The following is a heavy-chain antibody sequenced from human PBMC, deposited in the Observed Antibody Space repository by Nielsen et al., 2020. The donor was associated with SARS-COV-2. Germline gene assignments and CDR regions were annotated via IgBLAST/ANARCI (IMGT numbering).Heavy chain of an antibody. CDR3: ARHEVVPAATLYNWFDP. J-gene: IGHJ5*02. D-gene: IGHD2-2*01. V-gene: IGHV4-31*03. CDR1: GGSISSGGYY. CDR2: IYYSGST. Sequence: SETLSLTCTVSGGSISSGGYYWSWIRQHPGKGLEWIGYIYYSGSTYYNPSLKSRVTISVDTSKNQFSLKLSSVTAADTAVYYCARHEVVPAATLYNWFDPWGQGTLVTVSS.